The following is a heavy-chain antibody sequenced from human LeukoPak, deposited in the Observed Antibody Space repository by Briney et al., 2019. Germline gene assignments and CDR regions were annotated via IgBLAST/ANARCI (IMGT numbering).Heavy chain of an antibody. Sequence: GGSLRLSCAASGFTFSSYWMSWVRQAPGKGLEWVSVIYGGGTTYYADSVKGRFTISRDNSKNTLYLQMNSLRAEDTAVYYCARITMSRFNPWGQGTLVTVS. J-gene: IGHJ5*02. CDR3: ARITMSRFNP. CDR2: IYGGGTT. V-gene: IGHV3-53*01. CDR1: GFTFSSYW. D-gene: IGHD3-10*02.